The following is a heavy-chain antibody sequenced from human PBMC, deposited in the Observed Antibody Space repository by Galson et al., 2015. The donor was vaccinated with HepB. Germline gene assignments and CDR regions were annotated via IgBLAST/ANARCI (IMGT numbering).Heavy chain of an antibody. V-gene: IGHV4-34*01. D-gene: IGHD4-17*01. Sequence: LTCAVYGGSFSGYYWNWIRQPPGKGLEWIGEINHRGNTKSNPSLKSRVTISADTSKSQCSLNLTSVTAADTAVYYCARTADYGDYADWYFDLWGRGTLVTVSS. J-gene: IGHJ2*01. CDR3: ARTADYGDYADWYFDL. CDR2: INHRGNT. CDR1: GGSFSGYY.